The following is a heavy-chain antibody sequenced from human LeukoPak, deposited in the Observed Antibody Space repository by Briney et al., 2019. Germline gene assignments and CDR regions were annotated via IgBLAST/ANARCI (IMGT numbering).Heavy chain of an antibody. CDR3: ARHPPDYDILTGFDY. Sequence: GESLKISCKGSGYSFTNYWIGWVRQMPGKGLEWMGIIYPGDSDTRYSPSFQGQVTISADKFISTAYLQWSSLKASDTAMYYCARHPPDYDILTGFDYWGQGTLVTVSS. V-gene: IGHV5-51*01. CDR1: GYSFTNYW. CDR2: IYPGDSDT. D-gene: IGHD3-9*01. J-gene: IGHJ4*02.